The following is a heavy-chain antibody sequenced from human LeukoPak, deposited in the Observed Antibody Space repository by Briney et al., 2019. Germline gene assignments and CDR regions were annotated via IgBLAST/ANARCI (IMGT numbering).Heavy chain of an antibody. CDR2: IYTSGGT. Sequence: PSQTLSLTCTVSGGSISRGRDYWSWIRQPAGKGLEWIGHIYTSGGTNYNPSLKSRVTISVDTSKNQFSLKLSSVTAADTAVYYCAGDFWSGYYFRDWGQGTLVTVSS. CDR3: AGDFWSGYYFRD. CDR1: GGSISRGRDY. V-gene: IGHV4-61*09. J-gene: IGHJ4*02. D-gene: IGHD3-3*01.